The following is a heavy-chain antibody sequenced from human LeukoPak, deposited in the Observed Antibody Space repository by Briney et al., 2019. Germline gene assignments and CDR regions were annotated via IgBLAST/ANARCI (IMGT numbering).Heavy chain of an antibody. Sequence: SETLSLTCTVSGGSISSGDYYWSWIRQPPGKGLEWIGYIYYSGSTYYNPSLKSRVTISVDTSKNQFSLKLSSVTAADTAVYYCARDRGAELRFLEWSLSYGMDVWGQGTTVTVSS. V-gene: IGHV4-30-4*01. CDR2: IYYSGST. J-gene: IGHJ6*02. D-gene: IGHD3-3*01. CDR3: ARDRGAELRFLEWSLSYGMDV. CDR1: GGSISSGDYY.